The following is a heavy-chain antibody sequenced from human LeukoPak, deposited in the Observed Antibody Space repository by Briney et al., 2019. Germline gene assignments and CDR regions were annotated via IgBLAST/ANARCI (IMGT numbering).Heavy chain of an antibody. V-gene: IGHV3-11*04. CDR3: ARDPYGSGRKGS. CDR2: ISSSGRDI. CDR1: GFTFSDYY. D-gene: IGHD3-10*01. Sequence: GGSLRLSCVASGFTFSDYYMTWIRQAPGKGLEWVSYISSSGRDIYNADSVKGRFTISRDNAKNSLYLQMNSLRAEDTAVYYCARDPYGSGRKGSWGQGTLVTVSS. J-gene: IGHJ5*02.